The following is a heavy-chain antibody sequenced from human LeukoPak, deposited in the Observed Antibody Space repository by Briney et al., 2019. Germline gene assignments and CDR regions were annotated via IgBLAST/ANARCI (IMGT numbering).Heavy chain of an antibody. CDR3: ARALEMATTIDY. J-gene: IGHJ4*02. V-gene: IGHV1-69*13. D-gene: IGHD5-24*01. Sequence: GASVKVSCKASGDTFSSYAISWVRQAPGQGLEWMGGITPIFGTANYAQKFQGRVTITADESTSTAYMELSSLRSEDTAVYYCARALEMATTIDYWGQGTLVTVSS. CDR1: GDTFSSYA. CDR2: ITPIFGTA.